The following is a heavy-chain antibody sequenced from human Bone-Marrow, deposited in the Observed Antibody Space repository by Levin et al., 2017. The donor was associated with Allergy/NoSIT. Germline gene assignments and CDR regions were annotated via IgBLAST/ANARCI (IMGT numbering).Heavy chain of an antibody. CDR1: GYIFSNYG. CDR2: ISAYNGNT. CDR3: ARDAWFCISSNCYATNKWFDP. D-gene: IGHD2-2*01. Sequence: GESLKISCKTSGYIFSNYGITWVRQAPGQGLEWMGWISAYNGNTNYAQKLQGRVTMAIDTSTSTAYMELRSLRSDDTAVYYCARDAWFCISSNCYATNKWFDPWGQGTLVTVSS. V-gene: IGHV1-18*01. J-gene: IGHJ5*02.